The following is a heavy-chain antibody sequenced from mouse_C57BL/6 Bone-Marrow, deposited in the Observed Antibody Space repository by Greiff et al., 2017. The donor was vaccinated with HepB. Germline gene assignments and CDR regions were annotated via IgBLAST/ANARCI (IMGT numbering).Heavy chain of an antibody. CDR2: IYPRSGNT. V-gene: IGHV1-81*01. D-gene: IGHD1-1*01. J-gene: IGHJ3*01. Sequence: VQLVESGAELARPGASVKLSCKASGYTFTSYCISWVKQRTGQGLEWIGEIYPRSGNTYYNEKFKGKATLTADKSSSTAYMELRSLTAEDSAVYFCANPYYYGSSYGFAYWGQGTLVTVSA. CDR1: GYTFTSYC. CDR3: ANPYYYGSSYGFAY.